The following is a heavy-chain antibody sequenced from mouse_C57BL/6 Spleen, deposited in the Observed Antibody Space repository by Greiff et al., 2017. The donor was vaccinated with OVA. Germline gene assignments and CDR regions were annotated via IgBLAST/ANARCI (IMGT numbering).Heavy chain of an antibody. Sequence: VQLKESGPELVQPGVLVMISCKASGYSLTDYNINWVNQSNGKSLEWIGVINPNYSTTSYNQKFEGKATLTVDRSSSTAYMQLNRLTSEDSAVYYWARNGNYDAYWGQGTLVTVSA. CDR2: INPNYSTT. CDR3: ARNGNYDAY. D-gene: IGHD2-1*01. CDR1: GYSLTDYN. J-gene: IGHJ3*01. V-gene: IGHV1-39*01.